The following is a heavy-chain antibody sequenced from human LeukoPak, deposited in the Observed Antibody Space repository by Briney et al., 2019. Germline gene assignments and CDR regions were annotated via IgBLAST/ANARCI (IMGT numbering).Heavy chain of an antibody. CDR2: INHSGST. CDR1: GGSFSGYY. D-gene: IGHD2-2*01. J-gene: IGHJ6*02. V-gene: IGHV4-34*01. Sequence: PSETLSLTCAVYGGSFSGYYWSWIRQPPGKGLEWIGEINHSGSTNYNPSLKSRVTMSVDTSKNQFSLKLSSVTAADTAVYYCARGPTPEDIVVVPAATYYYYGMDVWGQGTTVTVSS. CDR3: ARGPTPEDIVVVPAATYYYYGMDV.